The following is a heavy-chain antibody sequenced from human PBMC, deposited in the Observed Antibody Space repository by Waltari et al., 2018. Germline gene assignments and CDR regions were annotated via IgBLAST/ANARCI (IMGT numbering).Heavy chain of an antibody. CDR2: IYTSGST. CDR3: ARGPLLSKVDY. CDR1: GGSIDSGSYY. Sequence: QVQLQESGPGLVKPSQTLSLTCTVSGGSIDSGSYYWSWIRQPAGKGLEWIGRIYTSGSTNYITSRKSRVTIAVDTSKNQFSLNLSSVTAADTAVYYCARGPLLSKVDYWGQGTLVTVSS. D-gene: IGHD1-26*01. V-gene: IGHV4-61*02. J-gene: IGHJ4*02.